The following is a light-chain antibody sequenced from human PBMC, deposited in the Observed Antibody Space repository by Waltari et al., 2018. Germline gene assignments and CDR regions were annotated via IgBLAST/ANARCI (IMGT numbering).Light chain of an antibody. CDR2: GAS. Sequence: EIVLTQSPATLSVSPGETATLPCRPSQSVSPNLAWYQQKPGQPPRLLISGASTRDTGIPARFSGSWSGTEFTLTISSLQSEDFAVYYCQQYKNWPLTFGGGTKVEIK. J-gene: IGKJ4*01. CDR3: QQYKNWPLT. V-gene: IGKV3-15*01. CDR1: QSVSPN.